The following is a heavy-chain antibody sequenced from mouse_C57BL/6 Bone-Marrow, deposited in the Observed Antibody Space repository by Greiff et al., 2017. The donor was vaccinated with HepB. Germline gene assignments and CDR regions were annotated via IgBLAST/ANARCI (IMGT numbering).Heavy chain of an antibody. Sequence: VQLQQSGAELVKPGASVKLSCKAYGYTFTSYWMHWVKQRPGQGLEWIGMIHPNSGSTNYNEKFKSKATLTVDKSSSTAYMQLSSLTSEDSAVYYCARWTTVVAYYAMDYWGQGTSVTVSS. CDR3: ARWTTVVAYYAMDY. V-gene: IGHV1-64*01. D-gene: IGHD1-1*01. CDR2: IHPNSGST. J-gene: IGHJ4*01. CDR1: GYTFTSYW.